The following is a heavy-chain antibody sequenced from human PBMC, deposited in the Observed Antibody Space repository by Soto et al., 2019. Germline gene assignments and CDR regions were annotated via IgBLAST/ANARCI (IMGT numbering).Heavy chain of an antibody. CDR3: ARGSTTVTHFGFYY. V-gene: IGHV3-21*04. D-gene: IGHD4-17*01. CDR2: INSGGTQI. Sequence: EVQLVESGGGLVKPGRSLRLTCEASGFTFSSYSMHWVRQAPGKGLEWVSSINSGGTQIYYADSVKGRFSISRDTVKRSLFPQKNSLRAEDTGVYFWARGSTTVTHFGFYYWGQGALLSVS. J-gene: IGHJ4*02. CDR1: GFTFSSYS.